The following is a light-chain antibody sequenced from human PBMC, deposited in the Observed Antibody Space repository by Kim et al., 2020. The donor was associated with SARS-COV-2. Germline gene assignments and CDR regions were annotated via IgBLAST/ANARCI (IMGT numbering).Light chain of an antibody. J-gene: IGKJ1*01. Sequence: IQMTQSPSSLSASVGDRVTITCRASQDTRNDLGWFQQKPGKAPKLLIYTTSSLESGVPSRFGGSGFGTDFTLTISTLQAEDFAVYYCQQYHNWPWTFGQGTKVDI. CDR3: QQYHNWPWT. CDR2: TTS. CDR1: QDTRND. V-gene: IGKV1-6*01.